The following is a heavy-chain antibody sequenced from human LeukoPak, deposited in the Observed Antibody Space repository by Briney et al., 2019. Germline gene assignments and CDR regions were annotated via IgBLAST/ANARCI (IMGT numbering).Heavy chain of an antibody. V-gene: IGHV3-23*01. CDR1: GFTFDDYG. CDR3: AKDPEQQLVLDWFDP. D-gene: IGHD6-13*01. CDR2: ISGSGGST. Sequence: GGSLRLSCAASGFTFDDYGMSWVRQAPGKGLEWVSAISGSGGSTYYADSVKGRFTISRDNSKNTLYLQMNSLRAEDTAVYYCAKDPEQQLVLDWFDPWGQGTLVTVSS. J-gene: IGHJ5*02.